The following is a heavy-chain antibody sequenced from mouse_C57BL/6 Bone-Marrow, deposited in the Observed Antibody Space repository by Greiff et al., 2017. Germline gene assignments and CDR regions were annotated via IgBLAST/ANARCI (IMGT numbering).Heavy chain of an antibody. D-gene: IGHD1-1*01. CDR1: GFTFSDYY. Sequence: EVMLVESGGGLVQPGGSLKLSCAASGFTFSDYYMYWVRQTPEKRLEWVAYISNGGGSTYYPDTVKGRFTISRDNAKNTLYLQMSRLKSEDTAMYYCASYGSSYGAMDHWGQGTSVTVSS. CDR3: ASYGSSYGAMDH. V-gene: IGHV5-12*01. CDR2: ISNGGGST. J-gene: IGHJ4*01.